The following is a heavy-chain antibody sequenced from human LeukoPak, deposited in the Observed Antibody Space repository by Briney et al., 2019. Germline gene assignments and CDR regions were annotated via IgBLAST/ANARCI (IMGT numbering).Heavy chain of an antibody. D-gene: IGHD6-13*01. CDR1: GSTFNTTA. CDR2: SSRSGGST. J-gene: IGHJ4*02. V-gene: IGHV3-23*01. Sequence: GGSLRSSVAAPGSTFNTTATGWVGKSPGKGLEWVSSSSRSGGSTYYADSVKGRFTISRDNSNNTLYLQMNSLRAEDTAVYYCAKVWYRIAAAGYYFDYWGQGTLVTVSS. CDR3: AKVWYRIAAAGYYFDY.